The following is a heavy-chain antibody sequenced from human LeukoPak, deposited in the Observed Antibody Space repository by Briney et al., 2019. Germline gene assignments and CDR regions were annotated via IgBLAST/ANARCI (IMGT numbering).Heavy chain of an antibody. Sequence: PGGSLRLSCAASGFTFSSYAMSWVRQAPGKGPEWVSAISGSGGSTYYADSVKGRFTISRDNSKNTLYLQMNSLRAEDTAVYYCAKDFTAMDSLFDYWGQGTLVTVSS. D-gene: IGHD5-18*01. V-gene: IGHV3-23*01. CDR1: GFTFSSYA. CDR3: AKDFTAMDSLFDY. CDR2: ISGSGGST. J-gene: IGHJ4*02.